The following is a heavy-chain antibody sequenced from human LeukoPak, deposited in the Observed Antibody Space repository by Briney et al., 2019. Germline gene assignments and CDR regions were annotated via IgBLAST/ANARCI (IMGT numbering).Heavy chain of an antibody. CDR1: GFPFSPYT. Sequence: GGALRTSCSGSGFPFSPYTKKWVRPAPGKGLEWVSSIKGDSNIRCFAEFVRGRFTLSRDRSKNTLYLQMNSLRVEGTALYLRAKRDAVLPAPKAFYSWGQATMVTVSS. V-gene: IGHV3-23*01. D-gene: IGHD5-24*01. CDR3: AKRDAVLPAPKAFYS. J-gene: IGHJ3*02. CDR2: IKGDSNIR.